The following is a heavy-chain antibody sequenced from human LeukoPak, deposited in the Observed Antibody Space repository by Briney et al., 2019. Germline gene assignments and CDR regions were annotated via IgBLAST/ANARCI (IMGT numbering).Heavy chain of an antibody. J-gene: IGHJ4*02. CDR2: VSTSGATT. Sequence: GGSLRLSCAASGFTFSSHAMNWVRQAPGKGLEWVSTVSTSGATTYYADSVRGRFTISRDNFKNTVYLQMNSLRAEDTAVYYCARDKGDNSGWGYWGQGILVTVSS. CDR1: GFTFSSHA. V-gene: IGHV3-23*01. CDR3: ARDKGDNSGWGY. D-gene: IGHD6-19*01.